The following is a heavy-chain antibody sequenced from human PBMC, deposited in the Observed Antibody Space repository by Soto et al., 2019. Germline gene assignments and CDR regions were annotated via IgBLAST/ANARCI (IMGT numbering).Heavy chain of an antibody. Sequence: SETLSLTCAVYGGSFSGYYWSWIRQPPGKGLEWIGEINHSGSTNYNPSLKSRVTISVDTSKNQFSLKLSSVTAADTAVYYCARTESGTFDPSGQGTLVTVSS. CDR3: ARTESGTFDP. V-gene: IGHV4-34*01. D-gene: IGHD1-7*01. CDR1: GGSFSGYY. J-gene: IGHJ5*02. CDR2: INHSGST.